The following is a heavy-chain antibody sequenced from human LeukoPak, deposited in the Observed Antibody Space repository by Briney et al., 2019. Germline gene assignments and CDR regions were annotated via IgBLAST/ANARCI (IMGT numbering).Heavy chain of an antibody. CDR1: GFTFSDYY. J-gene: IGHJ3*02. Sequence: GGSLRLSCAASGFTFSDYYMSWIRQAPGKGLEWVSYISSSGGTIYYADSVEGRFTISRDNAKNSLYLQMNSLRAEDTAVYYCARGSPIQGDAFDIWGQGTMVTVSS. CDR3: ARGSPIQGDAFDI. V-gene: IGHV3-11*04. CDR2: ISSSGGTI.